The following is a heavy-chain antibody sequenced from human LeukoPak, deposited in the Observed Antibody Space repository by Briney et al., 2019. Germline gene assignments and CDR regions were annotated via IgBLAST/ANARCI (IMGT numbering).Heavy chain of an antibody. V-gene: IGHV4-39*01. Sequence: PSETLSLTCTVSGGSISSSSYYWGWIRQPPGKGLEWIGSISYTGSTYYSPSLKSRVTISADTSKNQFSLKLSSVTAADTAVYYCASTERCSTTCPLDYWGQGTLVTVSS. CDR2: ISYTGST. J-gene: IGHJ4*02. CDR1: GGSISSSSYY. D-gene: IGHD2-2*01. CDR3: ASTERCSTTCPLDY.